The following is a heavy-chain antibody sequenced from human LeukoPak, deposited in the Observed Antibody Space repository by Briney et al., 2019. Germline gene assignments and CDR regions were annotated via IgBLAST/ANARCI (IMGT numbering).Heavy chain of an antibody. V-gene: IGHV3-7*01. CDR1: GFTFSNYW. CDR3: ARVYRSSAGYCFDY. CDR2: IKQDGSEK. J-gene: IGHJ4*02. D-gene: IGHD6-25*01. Sequence: GGSLRLSCAASGFTFSNYWMSWVRQGPGKGLEWVANIKQDGSEKYYVDSVKGRFTISRDNAENSLFLQMNSLKAEDTAVYYCARVYRSSAGYCFDYWAQGTLVTVSS.